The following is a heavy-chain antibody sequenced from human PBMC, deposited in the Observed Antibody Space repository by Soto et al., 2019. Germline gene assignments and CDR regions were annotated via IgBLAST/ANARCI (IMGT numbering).Heavy chain of an antibody. Sequence: SETLSLTCSVSGYSVSSSDYYWAWIRQPPGKGLEWIGSMFYSGLTYYNPSLKSRVTLSVDTSKDQFSVRLNSVTAADTALYCCAPRSFSLSGSYEIHDWGQGTTVTVSS. CDR2: MFYSGLT. CDR3: APRSFSLSGSYEIHD. J-gene: IGHJ6*02. D-gene: IGHD2-15*01. CDR1: GYSVSSSDYY. V-gene: IGHV4-39*01.